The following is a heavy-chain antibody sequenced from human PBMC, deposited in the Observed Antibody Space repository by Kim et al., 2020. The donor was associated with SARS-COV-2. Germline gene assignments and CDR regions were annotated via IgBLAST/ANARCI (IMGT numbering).Heavy chain of an antibody. V-gene: IGHV1-69*06. CDR2: ILPMFTTT. J-gene: IGHJ5*02. CDR1: GGTFSSYA. CDR3: VGSRMTGSPS. Sequence: SVKVSCKASGGTFSSYAISWVRQAPGQGLEWMGGILPMFTTTNSAQKFQGRVTFTADKSTGTAYVELSSLASDDTAVYFCVGSRMTGSPSWGQGTLVTV. D-gene: IGHD3-9*01.